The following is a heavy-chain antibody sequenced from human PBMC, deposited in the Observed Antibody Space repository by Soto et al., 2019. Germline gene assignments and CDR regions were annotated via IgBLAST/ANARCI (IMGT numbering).Heavy chain of an antibody. V-gene: IGHV3-15*01. J-gene: IGHJ4*02. D-gene: IGHD6-25*01. CDR2: IKSVPDGGTT. CDR1: GFTFSNDW. CDR3: MTHAVIYSRGH. Sequence: VQLVESGGGLAKPGGSLRLSCAASGFTFSNDWMNWVRQAPGKGLEWVARIKSVPDGGTTDYAAPVKGRFFISRDDSKSTLFLQMNSLKTEDTAIYYCMTHAVIYSRGHWGQGTLVTVAS.